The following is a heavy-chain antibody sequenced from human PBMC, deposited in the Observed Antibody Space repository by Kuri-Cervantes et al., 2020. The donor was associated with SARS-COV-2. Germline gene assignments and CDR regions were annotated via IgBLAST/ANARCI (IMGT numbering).Heavy chain of an antibody. J-gene: IGHJ6*03. Sequence: SETLSLTCTVSDDSMSNGDYHWSWIRQPPGKGLEWIGYIYHSGSTHYNPSLKSRVTMSLDRSKNQFSLKLSSLTAADTAVYYCARVVQWRLLSGDYYYMDVWGKGTTVTVSS. CDR1: DDSMSNGDYH. CDR2: IYHSGST. CDR3: ARVVQWRLLSGDYYYMDV. D-gene: IGHD6-25*01. V-gene: IGHV4-30-2*01.